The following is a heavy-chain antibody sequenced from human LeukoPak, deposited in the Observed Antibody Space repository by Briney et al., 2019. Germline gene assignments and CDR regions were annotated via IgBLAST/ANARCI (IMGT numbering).Heavy chain of an antibody. CDR1: GFSFSSYE. V-gene: IGHV3-66*01. CDR2: IYSGGST. CDR3: ARARRDTAMAPPEEV. J-gene: IGHJ6*02. D-gene: IGHD5-18*01. Sequence: GGSLRLSCAASGFSFSSYEMNWVRQAPGKGLEWVSVIYSGGSTYYADSVKGRFTISRDNSKNTLYLQMNSLRAEDTAVYYCARARRDTAMAPPEEVWGQGTTVNVSS.